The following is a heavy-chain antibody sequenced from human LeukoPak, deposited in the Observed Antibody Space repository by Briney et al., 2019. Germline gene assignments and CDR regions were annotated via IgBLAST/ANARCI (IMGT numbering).Heavy chain of an antibody. Sequence: SETLSLTCTVSGYSISSGYYWGWIRQPPGKGLEWIGSIYHSGSTYYNPSLKSRVTISVDTSKNQFSLKLSSVTAADTAVYYCAREAYSSSWYLHNWFDPWGQGTLVTVSS. CDR2: IYHSGST. CDR3: AREAYSSSWYLHNWFDP. CDR1: GYSISSGYY. D-gene: IGHD6-13*01. V-gene: IGHV4-38-2*02. J-gene: IGHJ5*02.